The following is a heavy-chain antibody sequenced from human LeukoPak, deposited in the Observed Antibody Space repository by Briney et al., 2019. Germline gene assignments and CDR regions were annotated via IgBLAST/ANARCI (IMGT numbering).Heavy chain of an antibody. CDR2: ISSSSSYI. CDR3: ASSVAGPPYYFDY. Sequence: PGGSLRLSCAASGFTFSSYWMHWVRQAPGKGLEWVSSISSSSSYIYYADSVKGRFTISRDNAKNSLYLQMNSLRAEDTAVYYCASSVAGPPYYFDYWGQGTLVTVSS. CDR1: GFTFSSYW. D-gene: IGHD6-19*01. J-gene: IGHJ4*02. V-gene: IGHV3-21*01.